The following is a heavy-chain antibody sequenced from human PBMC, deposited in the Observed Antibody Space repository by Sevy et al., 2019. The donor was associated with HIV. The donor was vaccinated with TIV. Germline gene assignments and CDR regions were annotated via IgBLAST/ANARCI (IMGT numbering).Heavy chain of an antibody. J-gene: IGHJ3*02. V-gene: IGHV1-24*01. CDR3: ATPKYVGYDYESLDI. D-gene: IGHD5-12*01. Sequence: ASVKVSCKVSGYTLTKLSMHWVRQAPGKGLEWMGGFDPEDGETIYAQKFQGRVTMTEDTSTETAYMELSSLRSEDTAVYYCATPKYVGYDYESLDIWGQGTMVTVSS. CDR2: FDPEDGET. CDR1: GYTLTKLS.